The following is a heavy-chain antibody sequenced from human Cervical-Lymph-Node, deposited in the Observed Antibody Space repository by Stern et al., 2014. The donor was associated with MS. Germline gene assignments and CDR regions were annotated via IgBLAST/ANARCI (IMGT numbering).Heavy chain of an antibody. D-gene: IGHD2-15*01. CDR1: GDTFSTHA. CDR2: IIPILDTT. CDR3: AREKSDCSGGSCFSSLDY. Sequence: QLVQSGAEVKKPGSSVKVSCKSSGDTFSTHAISWVRPAPGHGLERMGRIIPILDTTDYAQKFQGRLTIDADESTNTAYMELSSLTPDDTAVYYCAREKSDCSGGSCFSSLDYWGQGTLVTVSS. V-gene: IGHV1-69*11. J-gene: IGHJ4*02.